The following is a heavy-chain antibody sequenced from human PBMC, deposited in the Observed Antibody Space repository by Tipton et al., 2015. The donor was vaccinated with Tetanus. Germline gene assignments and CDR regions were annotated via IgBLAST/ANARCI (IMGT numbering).Heavy chain of an antibody. V-gene: IGHV3-33*01. J-gene: IGHJ1*01. D-gene: IGHD2-15*01. Sequence: SLRLSCAASGFIFSSYGIHWVRQAPGKGLEWVAASWYDGTDKYYADSVKGRFTISRDNSKNTLYLQMSSLRAEDTAVYYCARAADWSGGSFFSGGFGTWGQGSQGTVSS. CDR1: GFIFSSYG. CDR3: ARAADWSGGSFFSGGFGT. CDR2: SWYDGTDK.